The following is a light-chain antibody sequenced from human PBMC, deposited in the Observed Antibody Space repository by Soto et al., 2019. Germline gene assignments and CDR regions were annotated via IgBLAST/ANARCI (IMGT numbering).Light chain of an antibody. V-gene: IGLV2-23*01. J-gene: IGLJ2*01. CDR3: CSYAGSSTLV. CDR2: EDS. Sequence: QSALTQPASVSGSPGQSITISSTESGSDVGSYNLVSWYQQHPGKAPKLMIYEDSKRPSGVSNRFSGSKSGNTASLTISGLQAEDEADYYCCSYAGSSTLVFGGGTKLTVL. CDR1: GSDVGSYNL.